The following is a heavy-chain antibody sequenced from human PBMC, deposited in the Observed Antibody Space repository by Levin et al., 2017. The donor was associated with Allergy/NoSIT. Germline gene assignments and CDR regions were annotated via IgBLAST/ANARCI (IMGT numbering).Heavy chain of an antibody. V-gene: IGHV4-4*02. D-gene: IGHD3-16*01. CDR2: IYHSGYT. J-gene: IGHJ4*02. Sequence: SETLSLTCAVSGGSINGSNWWSWVRQPPGKGLEWIGEIYHSGYTNYNPSLKSRVTISVDKSKKQFSLKLRSMTAADAAVYSCARVRGTYWDSWGQGTVVTVSS. CDR3: ARVRGTYWDS. CDR1: GGSINGSNW.